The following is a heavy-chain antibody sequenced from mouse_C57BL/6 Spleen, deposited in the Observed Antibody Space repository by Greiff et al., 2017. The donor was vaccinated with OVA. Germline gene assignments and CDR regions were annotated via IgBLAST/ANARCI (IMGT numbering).Heavy chain of an antibody. V-gene: IGHV1-66*01. Sequence: QVQLKQSGPELVKPGASVKISCKASGYSFTSYYIHWVKQRPGQGLEWIGWIYPGSGNTKYNEKFKGKATLTADTSSSTAYMQLSSLTSEDSAVYYCARSYGNEYFDVWGTGTTVTVSS. CDR1: GYSFTSYY. J-gene: IGHJ1*03. CDR2: IYPGSGNT. D-gene: IGHD2-1*01. CDR3: ARSYGNEYFDV.